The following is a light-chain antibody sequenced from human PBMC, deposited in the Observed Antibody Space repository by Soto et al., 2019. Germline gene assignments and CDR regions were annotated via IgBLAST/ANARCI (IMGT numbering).Light chain of an antibody. CDR3: SSYTSSSTYVL. V-gene: IGLV2-14*03. CDR1: SSDVGGYSY. CDR2: DVD. Sequence: QSALTQPASVSGSPGQSITICCTGSSSDVGGYSYVSWYQHHPGKAPKLMIYDVDNRPSGVSNRFSGSKSGNTASLTISGLQAEDEADYYCSSYTSSSTYVLFGGGTKLTVL. J-gene: IGLJ2*01.